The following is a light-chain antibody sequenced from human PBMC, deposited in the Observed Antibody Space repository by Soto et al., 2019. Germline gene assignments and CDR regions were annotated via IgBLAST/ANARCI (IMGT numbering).Light chain of an antibody. Sequence: EVALTQSPGTLSLSPGERATLSCRASQTVSSSYLAWYQQKPGQAPRLLIYGASSRATGIPDRFSGRGSGTDFILTISRLEPEDFAVYYCQQYGSSPGTFGQGTKVEIK. CDR2: GAS. V-gene: IGKV3-20*01. CDR1: QTVSSSY. CDR3: QQYGSSPGT. J-gene: IGKJ1*01.